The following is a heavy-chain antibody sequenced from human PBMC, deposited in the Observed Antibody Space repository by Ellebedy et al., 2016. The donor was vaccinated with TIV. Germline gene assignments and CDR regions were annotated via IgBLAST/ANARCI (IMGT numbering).Heavy chain of an antibody. CDR3: ATLVLTDYDAFDV. J-gene: IGHJ3*01. CDR1: VHTLSDVS. Sequence: AASVKVSCKVSVHTLSDVSLHWVRQAPGRGLEWMGGFDPEEGETVYAQSFQGRVTMTEDTSTDTAYMEVRSLRSEDTAVYYCATLVLTDYDAFDVWGQGTMVTVSS. CDR2: FDPEEGET. V-gene: IGHV1-24*01. D-gene: IGHD3-9*01.